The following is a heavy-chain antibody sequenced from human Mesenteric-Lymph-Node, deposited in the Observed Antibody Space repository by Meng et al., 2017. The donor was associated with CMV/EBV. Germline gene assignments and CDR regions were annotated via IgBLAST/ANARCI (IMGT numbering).Heavy chain of an antibody. CDR1: GDSVSSNSAA. V-gene: IGHV6-1*01. CDR2: TYYRSKWYN. CDR3: ARDRVTGTTAVAVDWFDP. Sequence: SQTLSLTCAISGDSVSSNSAAWNWIRQSPSRGLEWLGRTYYRSKWYNDYAVSVKNRITINPDTSKNQFSLQLNSVTPEDTAVYYCARDRVTGTTAVAVDWFDPWGQGTLVTVSS. D-gene: IGHD1-7*01. J-gene: IGHJ5*02.